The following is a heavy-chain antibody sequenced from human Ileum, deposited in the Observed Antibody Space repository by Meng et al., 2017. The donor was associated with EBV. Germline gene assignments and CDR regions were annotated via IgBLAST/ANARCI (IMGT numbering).Heavy chain of an antibody. CDR2: IYHTGST. Sequence: QESDPGLGNPCGTLALPRRFSGGSITSYSYYWGWIRQPPGKGLEWIATIYHTGSTYYNPSLKSRVTISVDTSKNEFSLKVTSVTAADTALYYCARRDTAWFDPWGRGTLVTVSS. J-gene: IGHJ5*02. CDR3: ARRDTAWFDP. CDR1: GGSITSYSYY. D-gene: IGHD2-21*02. V-gene: IGHV4-39*01.